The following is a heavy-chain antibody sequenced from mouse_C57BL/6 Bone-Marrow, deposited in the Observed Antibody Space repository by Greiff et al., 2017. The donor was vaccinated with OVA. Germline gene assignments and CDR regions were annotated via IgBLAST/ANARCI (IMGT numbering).Heavy chain of an antibody. V-gene: IGHV1-22*01. CDR3: AMEGIYYGNSLFDY. CDR1: GYTFTDYN. J-gene: IGHJ2*01. D-gene: IGHD2-1*01. CDR2: INPNNGGT. Sequence: EVKLMESGPELVKPGASVKMSCKASGYTFTDYNMHWVKQSHGKSLEWIGYINPNNGGTSYNQKFKGKATLTVNKSSSTAYMELRSLTSEDSAVYYCAMEGIYYGNSLFDYWGQGTTLTVSS.